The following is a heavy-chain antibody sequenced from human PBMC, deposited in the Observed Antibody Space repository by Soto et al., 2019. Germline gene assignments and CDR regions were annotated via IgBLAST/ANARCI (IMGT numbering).Heavy chain of an antibody. J-gene: IGHJ5*02. CDR1: GAALNSGNYY. D-gene: IGHD1-20*01. CDR3: ARLRIATNNYKWFDP. Sequence: SETLSLTCSVSGAALNSGNYYWSWIRQVPGKGLEWIGHIYVTGAVDYNPSLRDRITISQDTSEGQFSLNLRLVTAADTAVYYCARLRIATNNYKWFDPWGQGTLVTVSS. CDR2: IYVTGAV. V-gene: IGHV4-31*03.